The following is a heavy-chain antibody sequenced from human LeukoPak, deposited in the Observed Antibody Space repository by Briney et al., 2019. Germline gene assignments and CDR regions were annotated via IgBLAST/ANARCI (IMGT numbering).Heavy chain of an antibody. CDR2: IRYDGNNK. CDR1: GFTFSSYG. CDR3: ARGPSGYHNT. D-gene: IGHD5-12*01. V-gene: IGHV3-30*02. J-gene: IGHJ4*02. Sequence: GGSLRLSCGASGFTFSSYGMHWVRQAPGKGLEWVAFIRYDGNNKYQPDSVKGRFTISRDNSKNTLYLQMNSLRAEDTAVYYCARGPSGYHNTGGQGTLVTVSS.